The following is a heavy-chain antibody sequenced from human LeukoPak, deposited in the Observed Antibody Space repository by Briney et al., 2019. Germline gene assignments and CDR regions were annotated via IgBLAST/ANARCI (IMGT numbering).Heavy chain of an antibody. V-gene: IGHV3-48*01. Sequence: GGSLRLSCAASGFTFSSYSMNWVRQAPGKGLEWVSYISSSSSTIYYADSVKGRFTISRDNAKNSLYLQMNSLRAEDTAVYYCARDFYMSSSWYYDYWGQGTLVTVSS. J-gene: IGHJ4*02. CDR1: GFTFSSYS. CDR3: ARDFYMSSSWYYDY. D-gene: IGHD6-13*01. CDR2: ISSSSSTI.